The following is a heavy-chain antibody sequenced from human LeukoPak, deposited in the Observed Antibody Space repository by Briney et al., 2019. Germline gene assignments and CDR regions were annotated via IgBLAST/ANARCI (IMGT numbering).Heavy chain of an antibody. CDR3: ARGASSGWADY. Sequence: GGSLRLSCAASGFTFSSYSMNWVRQAPGKGLEWVSVIYSGGSTYYADSVKGRFTISRDNSKNTLYLQMNSLRAEDTAVYYCARGASSGWADYWGQGTLVTVSS. V-gene: IGHV3-53*01. CDR2: IYSGGST. J-gene: IGHJ4*02. CDR1: GFTFSSYS. D-gene: IGHD6-19*01.